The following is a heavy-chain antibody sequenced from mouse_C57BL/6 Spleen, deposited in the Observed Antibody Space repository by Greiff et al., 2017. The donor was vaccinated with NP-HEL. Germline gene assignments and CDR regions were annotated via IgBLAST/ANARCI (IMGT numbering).Heavy chain of an antibody. CDR2: INPSNGGT. Sequence: QVQLQQPGTELVKPGASVKLSCKASGYTFTSYWMHWVTQRPGQGLEWIGNINPSNGGTNYTEKFKGKATLTVDKSSRTAYMQLSSLSSEDSAVYYCAGWDYDGSQPWFACWGQGTLVTVAA. J-gene: IGHJ3*01. CDR3: AGWDYDGSQPWFAC. V-gene: IGHV1-53*01. D-gene: IGHD2-3*01. CDR1: GYTFTSYW.